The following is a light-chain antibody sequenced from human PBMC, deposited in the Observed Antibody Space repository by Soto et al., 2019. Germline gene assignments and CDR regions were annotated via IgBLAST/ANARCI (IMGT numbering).Light chain of an antibody. Sequence: DIQMTQSPSSLSASVGDRVTITCRASQSISSYLNWYQQKPGKAPKLLIYAASSLQSGVLSRFSGRGSGTDFTLTISSLQPEDFATYYCQQSYSTPFTFGGGTKVEIK. CDR3: QQSYSTPFT. CDR1: QSISSY. J-gene: IGKJ4*01. V-gene: IGKV1-39*01. CDR2: AAS.